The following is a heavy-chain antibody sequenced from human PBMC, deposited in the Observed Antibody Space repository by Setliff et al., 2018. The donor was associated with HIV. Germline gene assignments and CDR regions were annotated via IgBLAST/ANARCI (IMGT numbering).Heavy chain of an antibody. V-gene: IGHV4-39*01. J-gene: IGHJ4*02. CDR2: VCYSRSS. CDR1: GGSVSSSSSY. Sequence: KTSETLSLTCTVSGGSVSSSSSYWGWIRQPPGKGLEWIGNVCYSRSSYYNPSLKSRVTISVDTSKNQFSLKLSSVTAADTAVYYCARHGVDDTSANYFRFGVHDHWGQGTLVTVSS. CDR3: ARHGVDDTSANYFRFGVHDH. D-gene: IGHD3-22*01.